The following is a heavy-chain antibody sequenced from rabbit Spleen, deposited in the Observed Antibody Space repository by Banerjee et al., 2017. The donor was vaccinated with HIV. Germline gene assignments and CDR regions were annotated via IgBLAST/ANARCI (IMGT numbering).Heavy chain of an antibody. J-gene: IGHJ4*01. CDR1: GFTLSSYY. V-gene: IGHV1S7*01. CDR2: IDPVFGIT. D-gene: IGHD8-1*01. CDR3: ARDGAGGSYVYLNL. Sequence: HLKESGGGLVQPGGSLKLSCTASGFTLSSYYMNWVRQAPGKGLEWIGYIDPVFGITYYANWVNGRFSISRENAQNTVFLQMTSLTAADTATYFCARDGAGGSYVYLNLWGQGTLVTVS.